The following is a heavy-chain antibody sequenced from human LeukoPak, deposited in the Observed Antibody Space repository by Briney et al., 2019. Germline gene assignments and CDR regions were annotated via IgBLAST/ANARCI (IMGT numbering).Heavy chain of an antibody. CDR3: TRLPGIAAAGTSGVDFDY. J-gene: IGHJ4*02. CDR2: IRSKANSYAT. D-gene: IGHD6-13*01. CDR1: GFTFSGSA. Sequence: PGGSLKLSCAASGFTFSGSAMHWVRQASGKGLEWVGRIRSKANSYATAYAASVKGRFTISRDDSKNTAYLQMNSLKTEDTAVYYCTRLPGIAAAGTSGVDFDYWGQGTLVTVSS. V-gene: IGHV3-73*01.